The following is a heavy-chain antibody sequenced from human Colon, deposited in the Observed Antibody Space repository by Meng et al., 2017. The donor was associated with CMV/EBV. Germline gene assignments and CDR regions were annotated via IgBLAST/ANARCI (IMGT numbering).Heavy chain of an antibody. D-gene: IGHD3-10*01. CDR1: GFTFSNYW. CDR2: INIDGSST. CDR3: GKGGDFYGSVNDYDLSNDYYDMDV. Sequence: GESLKISCAASGFTFSNYWMHWVRQAPGKGLEWVSRINIDGSSTNYADSVKGRFTISRDNSKNTLYLQMSSLTAEDTAVYYCGKGGDFYGSVNDYDLSNDYYDMDVWGQGTTVTVSS. J-gene: IGHJ6*02. V-gene: IGHV3-74*01.